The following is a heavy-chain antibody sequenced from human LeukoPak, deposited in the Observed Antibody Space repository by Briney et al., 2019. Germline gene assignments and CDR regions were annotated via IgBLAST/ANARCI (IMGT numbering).Heavy chain of an antibody. CDR2: FYYSERP. J-gene: IGHJ4*02. CDR1: GGSTSSYS. V-gene: IGHV4-59*01. Sequence: SQTLSLTCIVAGGSTSSYSGSWIRQPPGEGLEWIGYFYYSERPNYNPSFKRRVPLSVDTSTTQFSLRLSSLTPAATPVFYFARLWGGDGYPYFFDYWSQGTPVTVSS. D-gene: IGHD5-24*01. CDR3: ARLWGGDGYPYFFDY.